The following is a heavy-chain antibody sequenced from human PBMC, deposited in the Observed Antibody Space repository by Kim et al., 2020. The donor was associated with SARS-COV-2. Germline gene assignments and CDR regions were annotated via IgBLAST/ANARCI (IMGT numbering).Heavy chain of an antibody. Sequence: SETLSLTCAVYGGSFSGYYWSWIRQPPGKGLEWIGEINHSGRTNYNPSLKSRVTISVDTSKNQFSLKLTSVTAADTAVYYCARRLSNNSGWGSPYCDLWG. CDR2: INHSGRT. J-gene: IGHJ2*01. D-gene: IGHD3-10*01. CDR3: ARRLSNNSGWGSPYCDL. V-gene: IGHV4-34*01. CDR1: GGSFSGYY.